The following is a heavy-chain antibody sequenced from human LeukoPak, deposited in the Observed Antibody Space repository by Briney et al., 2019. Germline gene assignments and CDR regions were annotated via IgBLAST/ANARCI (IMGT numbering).Heavy chain of an antibody. D-gene: IGHD2-2*03. CDR1: GYTFTSYG. CDR2: ISAYNGNT. V-gene: IGHV1-18*01. Sequence: GASVKVSCKASGYTFTSYGISWVRQAPGQGGEWMGWISAYNGNTNYAQKLQGRVTMTTDTSTSTAYMELRSLRSDDTAVYYCARLDIVVVPAATPYYYYYMDVWGKGTTVTVS. J-gene: IGHJ6*03. CDR3: ARLDIVVVPAATPYYYYYMDV.